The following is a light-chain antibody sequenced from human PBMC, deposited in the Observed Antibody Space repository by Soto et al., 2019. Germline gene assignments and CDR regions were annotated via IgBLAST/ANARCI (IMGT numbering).Light chain of an antibody. CDR1: QSVSSNY. CDR2: GAS. CDR3: QQYASSTIT. J-gene: IGKJ5*01. V-gene: IGKV3-20*01. Sequence: IVLTQSPCTPSLSPGERATLSCRGSQSVSSNYLAWYQQRPCQSPRLVIYGASSRATGIPDRFSGSVSGTDFTLTISRLEPEDFAVYFCQQYASSTITFGQGKRLQ.